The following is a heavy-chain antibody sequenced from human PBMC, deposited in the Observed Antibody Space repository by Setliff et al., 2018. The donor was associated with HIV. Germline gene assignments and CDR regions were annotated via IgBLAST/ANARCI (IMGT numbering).Heavy chain of an antibody. V-gene: IGHV1-2*02. J-gene: IGHJ1*01. D-gene: IGHD6-19*01. CDR1: GYTFTAYY. CDR3: TRAPGWTDH. Sequence: ASVKVSCKSSGYTFTAYYIHWVRQARGQGLEWMGWINPDSGATKYAEKFEGRVSLTRDTSINTVYMELSSLRSDDTAVYFCTRAPGWTDHWGQGTQVTAPQ. CDR2: INPDSGAT.